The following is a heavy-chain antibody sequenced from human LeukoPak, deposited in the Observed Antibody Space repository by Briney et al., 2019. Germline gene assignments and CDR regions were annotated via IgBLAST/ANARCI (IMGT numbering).Heavy chain of an antibody. CDR2: TYSGGTT. D-gene: IGHD3-3*01. CDR3: ARCVRFLEWHYYYYGMDV. CDR1: GFTVSSNY. Sequence: GGSLRLSCAASGFTVSSNYMSWVRQAPGKGLEWVSVTYSGGTTYYADSVKGRFTISRDNAKNSLYLQMNSLRAEDTAVYYCARCVRFLEWHYYYYGMDVWGQGTTVTVSS. J-gene: IGHJ6*02. V-gene: IGHV3-53*01.